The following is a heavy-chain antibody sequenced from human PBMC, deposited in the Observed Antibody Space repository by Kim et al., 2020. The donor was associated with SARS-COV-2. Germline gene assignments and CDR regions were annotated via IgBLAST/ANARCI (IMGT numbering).Heavy chain of an antibody. V-gene: IGHV3-48*02. Sequence: GGSLRLSCADSGFTFSSNNMNWVRQAPGKGLEWVSFISSSSDVVRYADSVKGRFTISRDNAKNSLYLQMNSLRDDDTAVYYCARGFGSSWFHYWGQGTLVIVSS. CDR1: GFTFSSNN. D-gene: IGHD6-13*01. CDR2: ISSSSDVV. J-gene: IGHJ4*02. CDR3: ARGFGSSWFHY.